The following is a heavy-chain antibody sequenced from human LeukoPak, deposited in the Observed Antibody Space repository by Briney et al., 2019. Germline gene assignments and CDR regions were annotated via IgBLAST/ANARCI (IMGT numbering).Heavy chain of an antibody. CDR1: GGTFSSYA. D-gene: IGHD3-9*01. V-gene: IGHV1-69*13. CDR3: ARGDILTGYLDY. CDR2: IIPIFGTA. J-gene: IGHJ4*02. Sequence: GASVKVSCKASGGTFSSYAISWVRQAPGQGLEWMGGIIPIFGTANYAQKFQGRVTITADESTSTAYMELRSLRSDDTAVYYCARGDILTGYLDYWGQGTLVTVSS.